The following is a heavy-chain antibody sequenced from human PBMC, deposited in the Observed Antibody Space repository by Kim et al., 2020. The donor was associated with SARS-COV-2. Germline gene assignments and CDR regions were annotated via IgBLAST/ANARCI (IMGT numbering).Heavy chain of an antibody. CDR1: GFTVSSNY. CDR2: IYSGGST. Sequence: GGSLRLSCAASGFTVSSNYMSWVRQAPGKGLEWVSVIYSGGSTYYADSVKGRFTISRDNSKNTLYLQMNSLRDEDTAVYYCARDLVYYGMDVWGQGTTFTVSS. J-gene: IGHJ6*02. CDR3: ARDLVYYGMDV. V-gene: IGHV3-53*01. D-gene: IGHD2-8*02.